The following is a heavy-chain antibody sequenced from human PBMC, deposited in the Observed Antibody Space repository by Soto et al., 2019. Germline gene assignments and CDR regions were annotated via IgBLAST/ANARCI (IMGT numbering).Heavy chain of an antibody. CDR2: ISGSGGST. J-gene: IGHJ6*02. CDR1: GFTFSSYA. D-gene: IGHD2-15*01. CDR3: AKDMGYCSGGSCYSGSRYYYYGMDV. V-gene: IGHV3-23*01. Sequence: GGSLRLSCAASGFTFSSYAMSWVRQAPGKGLEWVSAISGSGGSTYYADSVKGRFTISRDNSKNTLYLQMNSLRAEDTAVYYCAKDMGYCSGGSCYSGSRYYYYGMDVWGQGTTVTVSS.